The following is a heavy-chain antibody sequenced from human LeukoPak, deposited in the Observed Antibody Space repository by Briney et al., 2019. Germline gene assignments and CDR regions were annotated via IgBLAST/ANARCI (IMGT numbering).Heavy chain of an antibody. D-gene: IGHD3-9*01. CDR3: ARDRAYQYYDLLTGYYYYYGLDV. Sequence: GGSLRLSCAASGFTFSDYYMSWIRQAPGKGLEWVSYISSSGSTIYYADSVKGRFTISRDNAKNSLYLQMDSLRAGDTAVYFCARDRAYQYYDLLTGYYYYYGLDVWGQGTTVTVSS. CDR2: ISSSGSTI. V-gene: IGHV3-11*04. J-gene: IGHJ6*02. CDR1: GFTFSDYY.